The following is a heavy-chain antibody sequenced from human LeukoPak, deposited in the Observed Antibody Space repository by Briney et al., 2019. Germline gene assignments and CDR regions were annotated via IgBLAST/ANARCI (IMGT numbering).Heavy chain of an antibody. CDR1: GGPISSSNW. Sequence: SGTLSLTCAVSGGPISSSNWWSWVRQPPGKGLEWIGEIYHSGSTNYNPSLKSRVTISVDKSKNQFSLNLSSVTAADTAVYYCARPNYYGSGTYYFDYWGQGTLVTVSS. J-gene: IGHJ4*02. V-gene: IGHV4-4*02. CDR3: ARPNYYGSGTYYFDY. CDR2: IYHSGST. D-gene: IGHD3-10*01.